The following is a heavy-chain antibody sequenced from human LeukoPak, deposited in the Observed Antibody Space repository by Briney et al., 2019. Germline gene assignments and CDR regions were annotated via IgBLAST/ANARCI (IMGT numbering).Heavy chain of an antibody. Sequence: GGSLRLSCAASGFTFNSYGMHWVRQAPGKGLEWVAVIWYDGSNKYYADSVKGRFTISRDNSKNTLYLQMNSLRAEDTAVYYCAHFTYCGGDCYSYNWCQGTLVTVSS. J-gene: IGHJ4*02. CDR1: GFTFNSYG. CDR3: AHFTYCGGDCYSYN. D-gene: IGHD2-21*02. CDR2: IWYDGSNK. V-gene: IGHV3-33*01.